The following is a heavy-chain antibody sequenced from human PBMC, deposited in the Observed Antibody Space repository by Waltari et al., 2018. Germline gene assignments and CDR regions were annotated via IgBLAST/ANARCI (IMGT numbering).Heavy chain of an antibody. CDR2: INPNSGGT. V-gene: IGHV1-2*02. CDR3: ASSYYYDSSGYYYCAFDI. J-gene: IGHJ3*02. D-gene: IGHD3-22*01. CDR1: GYPFTGYY. Sequence: QVQLVQSGAEVKKPGASVKVSCKASGYPFTGYYMPWVRQAPGQGLEWMGWINPNSGGTNYAQKFQGRVTMTRDTSISTAYMELSRLRSDDTAVYYCASSYYYDSSGYYYCAFDIWGQGTMVTVSS.